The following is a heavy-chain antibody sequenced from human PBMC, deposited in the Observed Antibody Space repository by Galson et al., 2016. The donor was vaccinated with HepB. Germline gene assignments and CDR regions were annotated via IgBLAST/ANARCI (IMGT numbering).Heavy chain of an antibody. CDR3: AKDYYGSGSWNDY. Sequence: SVKVSCKASGGTFSSYAISWVRQAPGQGLEWMGGIIPIFGTANYAQKFQDRVTIIVDESTSTSYMELSSLRSDDTAVYYCAKDYYGSGSWNDYWGQGTLVTVSS. V-gene: IGHV1-69*13. CDR1: GGTFSSYA. J-gene: IGHJ4*02. CDR2: IIPIFGTA. D-gene: IGHD3-10*01.